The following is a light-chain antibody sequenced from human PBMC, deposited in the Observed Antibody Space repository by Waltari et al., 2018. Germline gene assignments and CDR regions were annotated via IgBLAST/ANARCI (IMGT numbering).Light chain of an antibody. Sequence: DIQMTKSPSSLSASVGDRVTITCQASQDISNSLNWYHQKPGKAPKLLIYDASDLETGVPSRFSGSGSGTDFTFTISSLQPEDIATYYCQQYQNLPYTFGQGTKLEI. V-gene: IGKV1-33*01. CDR1: QDISNS. CDR2: DAS. CDR3: QQYQNLPYT. J-gene: IGKJ2*01.